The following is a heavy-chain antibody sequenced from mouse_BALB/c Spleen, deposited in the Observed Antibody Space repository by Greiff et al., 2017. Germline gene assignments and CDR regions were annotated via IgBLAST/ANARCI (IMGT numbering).Heavy chain of an antibody. D-gene: IGHD2-1*01. V-gene: IGHV5-6*01. Sequence: EVKLMESGGDLVKPGGSLKLSCAASGFTFSSYGMSWVRQTPDKRLEWVATISSGGSYTYYPDSVKGRFTISRDNAKNTLYLQMSSLKSEDTAMYYSARHIHGNSMDYWGQGTSVTVSS. J-gene: IGHJ4*01. CDR1: GFTFSSYG. CDR2: ISSGGSYT. CDR3: ARHIHGNSMDY.